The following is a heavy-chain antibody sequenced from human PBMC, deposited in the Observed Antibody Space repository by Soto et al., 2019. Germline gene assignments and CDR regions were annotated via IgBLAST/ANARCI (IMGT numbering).Heavy chain of an antibody. Sequence: QVQLVQSGAEVKKPGASVKVSCKASGYTFTSYGISWVRQAPGQGLEWMGWISAYNGNTNYAQKLQGRVTMTTDTSTSTAYMELRSPRSDDTAVYYCARELNYYDSSGYSQNFDYWGQGTLVTVSS. CDR3: ARELNYYDSSGYSQNFDY. CDR2: ISAYNGNT. V-gene: IGHV1-18*01. CDR1: GYTFTSYG. D-gene: IGHD3-22*01. J-gene: IGHJ4*02.